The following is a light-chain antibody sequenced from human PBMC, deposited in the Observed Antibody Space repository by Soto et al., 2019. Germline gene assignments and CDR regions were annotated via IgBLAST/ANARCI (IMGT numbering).Light chain of an antibody. CDR2: DAS. V-gene: IGKV1-5*01. CDR1: QSIDTW. J-gene: IGKJ1*01. CDR3: QQFNSYPWT. Sequence: DIKMTQSPSTLSASVGDRVTITSRASQSIDTWLAWYQQKPGKAPRLLIYDASSLESGVPSRFSGSGSGTEFTLTISSLQPDDFATYYCQQFNSYPWTFGQGTKVDIK.